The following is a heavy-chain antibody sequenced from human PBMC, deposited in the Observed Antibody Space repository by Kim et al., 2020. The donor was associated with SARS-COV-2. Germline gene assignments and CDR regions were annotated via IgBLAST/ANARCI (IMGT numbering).Heavy chain of an antibody. CDR1: GGSFSGYY. V-gene: IGHV4-34*01. Sequence: SETLSLTCAVYGGSFSGYYWSWIRQPPGKGLEWIGEINHSGSTNYNPSLKSRVTISVDTSKNQFSLKLSSVTAADTAVYYCARVSRQDAWLQWDYFDYWGQGTLVTVSS. D-gene: IGHD5-12*01. CDR2: INHSGST. J-gene: IGHJ4*02. CDR3: ARVSRQDAWLQWDYFDY.